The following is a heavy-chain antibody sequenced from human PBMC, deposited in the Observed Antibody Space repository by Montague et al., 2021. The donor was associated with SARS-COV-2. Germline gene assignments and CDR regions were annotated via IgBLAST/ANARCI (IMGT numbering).Heavy chain of an antibody. V-gene: IGHV4-31*03. CDR2: IYYSGST. CDR3: ARATPGYCSSTSCYTGHAFDI. J-gene: IGHJ3*02. Sequence: ILSLTCTVSGGSISSGGYYWSWIRQHPGKGLEWIGYIYYSGSTYYNPSLKSRVTISVDTSKNQFSLKLSSVTAADTAVYYCARATPGYCSSTSCYTGHAFDIWGQGTMVTVSS. D-gene: IGHD2-2*02. CDR1: GGSISSGGYY.